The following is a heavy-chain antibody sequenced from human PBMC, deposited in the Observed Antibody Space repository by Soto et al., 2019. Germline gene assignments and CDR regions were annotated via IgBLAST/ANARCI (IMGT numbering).Heavy chain of an antibody. Sequence: ASVKVSCKASGYSFSNYGISWVRQAPGQGLEWMGWITPYKDNTKYAQKLQGRVTMTTDTSTSTAYMELRSLTSDDTAVYYCARDLDGSGSYYTDYWGQGTLVTVSS. CDR3: ARDLDGSGSYYTDY. CDR2: ITPYKDNT. V-gene: IGHV1-18*04. J-gene: IGHJ4*02. D-gene: IGHD3-10*01. CDR1: GYSFSNYG.